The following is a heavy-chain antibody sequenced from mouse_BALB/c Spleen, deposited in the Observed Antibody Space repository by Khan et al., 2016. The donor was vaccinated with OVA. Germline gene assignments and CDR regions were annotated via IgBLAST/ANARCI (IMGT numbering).Heavy chain of an antibody. CDR2: INTETGEP. CDR1: GYTFTDYS. CDR3: ATAGSYDGFDY. V-gene: IGHV9-2-1*01. D-gene: IGHD2-12*01. Sequence: QIQLVQSGPELKKPGETVKISCKASGYTFTDYSIHWVKQAPGKGLKWMGWINTETGEPTYADDFKGRFAFSLETSASTAYLQINNLKNADTATYFCATAGSYDGFDYWGQGTTLTVSS. J-gene: IGHJ2*01.